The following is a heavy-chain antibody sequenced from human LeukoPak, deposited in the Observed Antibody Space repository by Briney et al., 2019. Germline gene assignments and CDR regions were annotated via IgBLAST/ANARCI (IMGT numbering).Heavy chain of an antibody. J-gene: IGHJ2*01. V-gene: IGHV3-53*01. Sequence: PGGSLRLSCEASGFSVSTKYMNWVRQAPGKGLEWVSILYSGDTTYYTDSVKGRFTVTRDSSKNTLYLHINSLRAEDTAVYYCARVGDHYHWYHDLWGRGALVTASS. CDR1: GFSVSTKY. CDR2: LYSGDTT. D-gene: IGHD3-10*01. CDR3: ARVGDHYHWYHDL.